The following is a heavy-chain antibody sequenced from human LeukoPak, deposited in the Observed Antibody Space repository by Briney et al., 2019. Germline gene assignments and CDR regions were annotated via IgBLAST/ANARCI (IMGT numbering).Heavy chain of an antibody. CDR3: ARNPRIQLWLQPFDY. V-gene: IGHV3-30*03. Sequence: GGSLRLSCAASGFTFSSYGMHWVRQAPGKGLEWVAVISYDGSNKYYADSVKGRFTISRDNSKNTLYLQMNSLRAEDTVVYYCARNPRIQLWLQPFDYWGQGTLVTVSS. CDR1: GFTFSSYG. CDR2: ISYDGSNK. J-gene: IGHJ4*02. D-gene: IGHD5-18*01.